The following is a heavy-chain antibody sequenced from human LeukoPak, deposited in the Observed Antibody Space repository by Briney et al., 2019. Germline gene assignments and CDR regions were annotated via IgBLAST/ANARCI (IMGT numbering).Heavy chain of an antibody. D-gene: IGHD4-17*01. CDR3: AKERLGGNYGDYAVDY. V-gene: IGHV3-23*01. J-gene: IGHJ4*02. Sequence: RIRKATGEGLEWVSSVSGSGDGTYYADSVKGRFTISRDNSKKTLDLHMDSLRAEDTAVYYCAKERLGGNYGDYAVDYWGQGTMVTVSS. CDR2: VSGSGDGT.